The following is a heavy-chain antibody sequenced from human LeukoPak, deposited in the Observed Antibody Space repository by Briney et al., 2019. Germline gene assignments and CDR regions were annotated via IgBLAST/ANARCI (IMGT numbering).Heavy chain of an antibody. V-gene: IGHV3-48*03. J-gene: IGHJ3*02. Sequence: GGSLRLSCAASGFRFNSYEMNWVRQAPGKGLEWVSYITSSGNTKCYAASVKGRFTISRDNAKNSLYLQMNSLRAEDTAVYFCARDFQSGTSDAFDIWGQGTMVTVSS. CDR1: GFRFNSYE. D-gene: IGHD1-26*01. CDR3: ARDFQSGTSDAFDI. CDR2: ITSSGNTK.